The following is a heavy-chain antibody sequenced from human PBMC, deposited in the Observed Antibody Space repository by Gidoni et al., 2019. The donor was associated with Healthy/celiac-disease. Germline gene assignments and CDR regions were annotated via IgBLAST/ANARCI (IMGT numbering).Heavy chain of an antibody. D-gene: IGHD5-12*01. V-gene: IGHV4-4*02. CDR2: IYHSGST. CDR1: GGPLSSSNW. J-gene: IGHJ4*02. Sequence: QVQLQESGQGLVKPSGTLSLTCAVSGGPLSSSNWWSWVRQPPGKGLEWIGEIYHSGSTNYNPSLKSRVTISVDKSKNQFSLKLSSVTAADTAVYYCARSGYDLPGYGIDYWGQGTLVTVSS. CDR3: ARSGYDLPGYGIDY.